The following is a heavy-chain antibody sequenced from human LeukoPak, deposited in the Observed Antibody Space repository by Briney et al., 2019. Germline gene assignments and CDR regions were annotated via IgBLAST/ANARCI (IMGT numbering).Heavy chain of an antibody. CDR1: GGSISSSSYY. V-gene: IGHV4-39*01. Sequence: SETLSLTCTVSGGSISSSSYYWGWIRQPPGKGLEWIGSMYYSGSTYYNPSLKSRVTISVDTSKNQFSLNLSSVTAADTAVYYCARTKLEYSSSWGGKYLDYWGQGTLVTVSS. CDR2: MYYSGST. CDR3: ARTKLEYSSSWGGKYLDY. D-gene: IGHD6-6*01. J-gene: IGHJ4*02.